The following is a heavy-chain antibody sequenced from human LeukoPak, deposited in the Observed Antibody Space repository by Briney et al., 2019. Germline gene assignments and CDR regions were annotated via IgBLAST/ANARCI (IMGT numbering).Heavy chain of an antibody. CDR2: INHSGST. CDR3: ARPTDSSGYYDAFDI. J-gene: IGHJ3*02. V-gene: IGHV4-34*01. CDR1: GGSFSGYY. Sequence: PSETLSLTCAVYGGSFSGYYWSWIRQPPGKGLEWIGEINHSGSTNYNPSLKSRVTISVDTSKNQFSLKLCSVTAADTAVCYCARPTDSSGYYDAFDIWGQGTMVTVSS. D-gene: IGHD3-22*01.